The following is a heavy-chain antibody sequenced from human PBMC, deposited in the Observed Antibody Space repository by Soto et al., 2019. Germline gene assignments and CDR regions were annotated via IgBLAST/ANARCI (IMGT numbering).Heavy chain of an antibody. Sequence: PGESLKISCKGSGYSFTSYWLGWVRQMPCKGLEWMGIISPGDSDTRYSPPFQGQVTISADKSISTAYLQWSSLKASDTAMHYRARRASGLNGMDVWGRGTTVAVSS. CDR3: ARRASGLNGMDV. V-gene: IGHV5-51*01. J-gene: IGHJ6*02. CDR1: GYSFTSYW. CDR2: ISPGDSDT.